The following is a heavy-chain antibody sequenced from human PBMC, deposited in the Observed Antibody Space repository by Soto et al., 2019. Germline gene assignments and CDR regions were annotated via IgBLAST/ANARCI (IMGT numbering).Heavy chain of an antibody. Sequence: SETLSLTCTVSGGSISSGDYYWSWIRQPPXKGLEWIGYIYYSGSTYYNPSLKSRVTISVDTSKNQFSLKLSSVTAADTAVYYCARQSIAARPSLYYYYGMDVWGQGTTVTVSS. CDR1: GGSISSGDYY. J-gene: IGHJ6*02. CDR3: ARQSIAARPSLYYYYGMDV. V-gene: IGHV4-30-4*01. CDR2: IYYSGST. D-gene: IGHD6-6*01.